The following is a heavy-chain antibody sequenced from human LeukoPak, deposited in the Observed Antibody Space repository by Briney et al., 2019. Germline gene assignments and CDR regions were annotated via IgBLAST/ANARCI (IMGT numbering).Heavy chain of an antibody. Sequence: PSETLSLTWAVYGGSFSGYYWSWIRQPPGKGLEWIGEINHSGSTNYNPSLKSRVTISVDTSKNQFSLKLSSVTAADTAVYYCARGHGSGSYYKYLSDYWGQGTLVTVSS. D-gene: IGHD3-10*01. CDR2: INHSGST. V-gene: IGHV4-34*01. J-gene: IGHJ4*02. CDR3: ARGHGSGSYYKYLSDY. CDR1: GGSFSGYY.